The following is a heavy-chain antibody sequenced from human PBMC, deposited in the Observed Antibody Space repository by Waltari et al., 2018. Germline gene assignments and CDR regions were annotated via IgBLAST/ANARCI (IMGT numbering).Heavy chain of an antibody. CDR1: GFMFSIYP. D-gene: IGHD3-10*01. CDR2: ITADGRST. V-gene: IGHV3-23*01. CDR3: AKADFGNPYWFFDL. J-gene: IGHJ2*01. Sequence: EGQLLESGGGLVQTGGSLRLSCAASGFMFSIYPMTWVRQPPGKGQEWASIITADGRSTNHADSVKGRFTISRDNSKNILDLQMNTLRAEDTAVYFCAKADFGNPYWFFDLWGRGTLLTVSS.